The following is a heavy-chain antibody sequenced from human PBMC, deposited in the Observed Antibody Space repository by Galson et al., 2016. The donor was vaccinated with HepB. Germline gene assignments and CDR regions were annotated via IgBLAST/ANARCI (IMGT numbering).Heavy chain of an antibody. Sequence: SLRLSCAASGFTFNTYAMHWARQAPGKGLEWVAVISNDGNNKYYTNSVKGRFTISRDNYKYTLNLKMNSLRAEDTAVYYCATYSWGLAPSGGDCNPVDYWGQGTLVTVSS. V-gene: IGHV3-30-3*01. J-gene: IGHJ4*02. CDR1: GFTFNTYA. D-gene: IGHD2-21*02. CDR2: ISNDGNNK. CDR3: ATYSWGLAPSGGDCNPVDY.